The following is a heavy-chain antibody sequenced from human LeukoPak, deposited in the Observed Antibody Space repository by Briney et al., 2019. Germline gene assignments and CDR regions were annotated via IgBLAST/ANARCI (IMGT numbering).Heavy chain of an antibody. D-gene: IGHD3-16*01. Sequence: KPSETLSLTCTVSGGSISSSSYYWGWIRQPPGKGLEWIGSIYYSGSTYYNPSLKSRVTISVDTSKNQFSLKLSSVTAADTAVYYCARELRWGRNWLDPWGQGTLVTVSS. CDR2: IYYSGST. CDR3: ARELRWGRNWLDP. CDR1: GGSISSSSYY. V-gene: IGHV4-39*02. J-gene: IGHJ5*02.